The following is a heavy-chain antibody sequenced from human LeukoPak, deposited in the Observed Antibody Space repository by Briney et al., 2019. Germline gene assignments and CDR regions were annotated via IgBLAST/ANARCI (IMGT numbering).Heavy chain of an antibody. CDR2: INHSGST. J-gene: IGHJ4*02. CDR3: ARWFTIFGVAYFDY. CDR1: GGSFSGYY. V-gene: IGHV4-34*01. D-gene: IGHD3-3*01. Sequence: SETLSLTCAVYGGSFSGYYWSWIRQPPGKGLEWLGEINHSGSTNHNPSLKSRVTISVDTSKNQFSLKLSSVTAADTAVYYCARWFTIFGVAYFDYWGQGTLVTVSS.